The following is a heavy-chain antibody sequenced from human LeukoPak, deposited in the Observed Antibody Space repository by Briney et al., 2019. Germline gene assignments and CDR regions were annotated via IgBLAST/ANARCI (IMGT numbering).Heavy chain of an antibody. Sequence: GGSLRLSCAASGFTFSSYVMSWVRQAPGKGLEWVLAISGSGGSTYYADPVKGRFTISRDNSKNTLYMQMNSLRAEDTAVYYCAKSHDSSGSDYWGQGTLVTVSS. J-gene: IGHJ4*02. CDR2: ISGSGGST. CDR3: AKSHDSSGSDY. V-gene: IGHV3-23*01. D-gene: IGHD3-22*01. CDR1: GFTFSSYV.